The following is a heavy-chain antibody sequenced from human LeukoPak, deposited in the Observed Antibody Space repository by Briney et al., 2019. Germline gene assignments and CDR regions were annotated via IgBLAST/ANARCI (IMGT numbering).Heavy chain of an antibody. CDR3: ARSNWDWFDP. V-gene: IGHV4-59*01. CDR2: IYYSGST. CDR1: GGSISSYY. J-gene: IGHJ5*02. Sequence: SETPSLTCTVSGGSISSYYWSWIRQPPGKGLEWIGYIYYSGSTNYNSSLKSRVTISVDTSKNQFSLKMSSVTAADTAVYYCARSNWDWFDPWGQGTLVTVSS. D-gene: IGHD2/OR15-2a*01.